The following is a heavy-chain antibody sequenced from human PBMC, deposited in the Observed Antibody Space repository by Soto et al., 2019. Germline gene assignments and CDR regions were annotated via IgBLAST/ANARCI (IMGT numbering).Heavy chain of an antibody. Sequence: QITLKESGPTLVKPTQTLTLTCTFSGFSLSSNGVGVGWIRQPPGKALEWLALIYWDDSKHYSPSLKSRLTITKDTSRNQVVLTMTNMEPVDTATYYCAKKGGGDSILGYWGQGTLVTVSS. D-gene: IGHD2-15*01. CDR1: GFSLSSNGVG. CDR3: AKKGGGDSILGY. J-gene: IGHJ4*02. CDR2: IYWDDSK. V-gene: IGHV2-5*02.